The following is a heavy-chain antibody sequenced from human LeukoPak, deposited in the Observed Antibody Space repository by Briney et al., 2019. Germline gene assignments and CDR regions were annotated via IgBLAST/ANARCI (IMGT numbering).Heavy chain of an antibody. CDR1: GFTYTGYW. V-gene: IGHV3-9*01. Sequence: GGSLRLSCVGSGFTYTGYWMHWVRQAPGKGLEWVSGISWNSGSIGYADSVKGRFTISRDNAKNSLYLQMNSLRAEDTALYYCAKGRPGTYSSSWYYFDYWGQGTLVTVSS. D-gene: IGHD6-13*01. J-gene: IGHJ4*02. CDR3: AKGRPGTYSSSWYYFDY. CDR2: ISWNSGSI.